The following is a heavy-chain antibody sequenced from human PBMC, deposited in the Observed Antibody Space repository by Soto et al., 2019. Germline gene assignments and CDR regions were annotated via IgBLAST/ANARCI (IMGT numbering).Heavy chain of an antibody. D-gene: IGHD4-17*01. CDR2: MNPNSGNT. CDR3: ATDYGDYLDAFDI. CDR1: GYTFTSYD. J-gene: IGHJ3*02. V-gene: IGHV1-8*01. Sequence: QVQLVQSGAEVKKPGASVKVSCKASGYTFTSYDINWVRQATGQGREWMGWMNPNSGNTGYAQTFQGRVTMTRNASIGTAYMELSSLRSEATAVYYCATDYGDYLDAFDIWGQGTMVTVSS.